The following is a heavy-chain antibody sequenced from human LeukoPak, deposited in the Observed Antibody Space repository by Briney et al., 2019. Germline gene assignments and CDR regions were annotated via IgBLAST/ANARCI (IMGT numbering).Heavy chain of an antibody. D-gene: IGHD1-26*01. J-gene: IGHJ4*02. V-gene: IGHV3-48*01. CDR3: ARSGSYYELPDY. Sequence: GGSLRLSCVASGFTFSGYAMSWVRQAPGKGLEWISYINRDSRLIQYTDSVKGRFTISRDNAKNSVYLQMNSLRIDDTAVYYCARSGSYYELPDYWGQGTLVTVSS. CDR1: GFTFSGYA. CDR2: INRDSRLI.